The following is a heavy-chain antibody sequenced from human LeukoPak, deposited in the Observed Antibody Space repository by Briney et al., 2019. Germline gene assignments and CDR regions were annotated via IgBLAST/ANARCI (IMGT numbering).Heavy chain of an antibody. D-gene: IGHD3-22*01. CDR1: RGSFSDCY. CDR2: LNHKGST. CDR3: ARIPRRYFPDKTDYYYDAFDI. V-gene: IGHV4-34*01. J-gene: IGHJ3*02. Sequence: SETPSLTSALHRGSFSDCYWCSIRHPPRKGLECIGELNHKGSTHYHPSLKSRVSISADTSKNQFALKLTSVTAADTAVYYCARIPRRYFPDKTDYYYDAFDIWGQGTKVAVSS.